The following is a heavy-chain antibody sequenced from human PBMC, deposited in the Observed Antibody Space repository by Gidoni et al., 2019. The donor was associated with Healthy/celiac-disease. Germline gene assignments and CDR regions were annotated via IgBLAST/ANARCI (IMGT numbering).Heavy chain of an antibody. D-gene: IGHD3-22*01. J-gene: IGHJ4*02. V-gene: IGHV3-33*01. CDR2: IWYDGSNK. CDR1: GFTFSSYG. CDR3: ARDSSSGHYYFDY. Sequence: QVQLVESGGGVVQPGRSLRLSCAASGFTFSSYGMHWVRQAPGKGLEWVAVIWYDGSNKYYADSVKGRFTISRDNSKNTLYLQMNSLRAEDTAVYYCARDSSSGHYYFDYWGQGTLVTVSS.